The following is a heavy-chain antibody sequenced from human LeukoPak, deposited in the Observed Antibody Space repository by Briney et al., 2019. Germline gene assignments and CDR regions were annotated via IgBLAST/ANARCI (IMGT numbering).Heavy chain of an antibody. Sequence: GGSLRLSCAASGFTFSSYGMHWVRQAPGKGLEWVAVISYDGSNKYYADSVKGRFTISRDNSKNTLYLQMNSLRAEDTAVYYCAKDSSRGYSYGTIDYWGQGTLVTVSS. J-gene: IGHJ4*02. CDR1: GFTFSSYG. V-gene: IGHV3-30*18. CDR2: ISYDGSNK. D-gene: IGHD5-18*01. CDR3: AKDSSRGYSYGTIDY.